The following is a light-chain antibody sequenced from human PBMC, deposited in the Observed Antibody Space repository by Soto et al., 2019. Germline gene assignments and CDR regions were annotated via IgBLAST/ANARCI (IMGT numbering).Light chain of an antibody. CDR1: SSNFGAGYD. V-gene: IGLV1-40*01. CDR2: LGD. CDR3: VAWDDNLNAYV. Sequence: QSVLTQPPSVSGAPGQRVTISCTGSSSNFGAGYDVHWYQQLPGTAPKLLIYLGDQRASGVSDRFSGSKSGTSASLAINGLRSDDEADYYCVAWDDNLNAYVFGSGTKLTVL. J-gene: IGLJ1*01.